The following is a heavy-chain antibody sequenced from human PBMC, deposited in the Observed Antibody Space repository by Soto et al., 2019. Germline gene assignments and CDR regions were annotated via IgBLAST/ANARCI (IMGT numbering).Heavy chain of an antibody. V-gene: IGHV3-23*01. Sequence: TGGSLRLSCAASGFTFSSYAMSWVRQAPGKGLEWVSAISGSGGSTYYADSVKGRFTISRDNSKNTLYLQMNSLRAEDTAVYYCAKDRKYDFSELGDAFDIWGQGTMVTVS. D-gene: IGHD3-3*01. CDR3: AKDRKYDFSELGDAFDI. J-gene: IGHJ3*02. CDR2: ISGSGGST. CDR1: GFTFSSYA.